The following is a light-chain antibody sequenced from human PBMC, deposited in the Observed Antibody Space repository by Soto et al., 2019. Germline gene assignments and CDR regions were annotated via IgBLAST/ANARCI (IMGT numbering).Light chain of an antibody. J-gene: IGKJ1*01. CDR2: GAS. CDR3: QQYGHSPRT. V-gene: IGKV3-20*01. CDR1: QVVTNNY. Sequence: EGVLTQSPVSLTLSPGERATLSCSASQVVTNNYLAWYQQKPGQAPNLLIYGASSRATGIPDRFSGSGSGTHFALTISRLEPEDCAVYYCQQYGHSPRTFGQGTK.